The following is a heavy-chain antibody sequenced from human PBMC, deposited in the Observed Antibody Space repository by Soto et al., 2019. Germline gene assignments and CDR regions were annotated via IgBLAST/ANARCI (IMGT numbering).Heavy chain of an antibody. CDR3: ANRATMTIFGLIIDNGIWFDP. D-gene: IGHD3-3*01. V-gene: IGHV2-5*02. CDR1: GFSLSTSGAA. J-gene: IGHJ5*02. CDR2: IYWDGDK. Sequence: QINLIESGPTLVNPTQTLTLTCTFSGFSLSTSGAAVGWVRQPPGRALEWLALIYWDGDKRYNASLGNRLTITKDTSMNQVVLTLTNVDPADTATYYCANRATMTIFGLIIDNGIWFDPWGQGTRVIVSS.